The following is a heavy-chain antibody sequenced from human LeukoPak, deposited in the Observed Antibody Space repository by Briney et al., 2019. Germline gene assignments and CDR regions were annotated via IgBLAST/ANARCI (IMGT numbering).Heavy chain of an antibody. V-gene: IGHV4-59*01. J-gene: IGHJ5*02. CDR2: IYYSGST. Sequence: SETLSLTCTVSGGSISSYYWSWIRQPPGKGLEWIGYIYYSGSTNYNPSLKSRVTISVDTSKNQFSLKLSSVTAADTAVYYCARRVTTASPPENWFDPWGQGTLVIVSS. D-gene: IGHD4-11*01. CDR1: GGSISSYY. CDR3: ARRVTTASPPENWFDP.